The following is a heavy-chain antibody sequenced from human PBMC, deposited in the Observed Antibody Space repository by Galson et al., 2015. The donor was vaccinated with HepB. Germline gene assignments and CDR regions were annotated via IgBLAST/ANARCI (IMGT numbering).Heavy chain of an antibody. Sequence: SVKVSCKASGYTFTSYAMHWVRQAPGQRLEWMGWINAGNGNTKYSQKFQGRVTITRDTSASTAYMELRSLRSDDTAVYYCARVKVAQGRDMRYFDYWGQGTLVTVSS. V-gene: IGHV1-3*01. J-gene: IGHJ4*02. CDR2: INAGNGNT. D-gene: IGHD2-15*01. CDR3: ARVKVAQGRDMRYFDY. CDR1: GYTFTSYA.